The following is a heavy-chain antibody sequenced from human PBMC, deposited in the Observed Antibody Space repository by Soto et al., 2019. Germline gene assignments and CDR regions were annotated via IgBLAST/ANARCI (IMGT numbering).Heavy chain of an antibody. V-gene: IGHV1-58*01. CDR1: GFTFTSSA. CDR3: AADRGITIFGVVRLDV. D-gene: IGHD3-3*01. J-gene: IGHJ6*02. Sequence: GXSVKVSCKASGFTFTSSAVQWVRQARVQRLEWIGWIVVGSGNTNYAQKFQERVTITRDMSTSTAYMELSSLRSEDTAVYYCAADRGITIFGVVRLDVWGQGTTVTVSS. CDR2: IVVGSGNT.